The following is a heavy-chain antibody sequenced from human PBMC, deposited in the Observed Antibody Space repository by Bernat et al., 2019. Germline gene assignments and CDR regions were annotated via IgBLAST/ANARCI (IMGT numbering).Heavy chain of an antibody. J-gene: IGHJ4*02. CDR2: ILGSGGAT. CDR1: GFTFSTYA. V-gene: IGHV3-23*01. CDR3: AKVKLATSSWYGSDY. D-gene: IGHD6-13*01. Sequence: EVQLLESGGGLVQPGGSLRLSCAASGFTFSTYAMSWVRQSPGKGRDWVSTILGSGGATYYADSVKGRFTISRDNPKNPLYLQMNSLGAEDTAVYYCAKVKLATSSWYGSDYWGRGTLVTVSS.